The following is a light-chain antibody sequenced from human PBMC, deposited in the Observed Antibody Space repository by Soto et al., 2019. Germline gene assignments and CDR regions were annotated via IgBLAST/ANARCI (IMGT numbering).Light chain of an antibody. CDR1: QDIRKD. CDR3: LQDYNYQFT. J-gene: IGKJ2*01. V-gene: IGKV1-6*01. Sequence: AIQMTQSPSSLSASVGDRVTITCRASQDIRKDLAWYQQKPGEAPQILIYGASTLQTGVASRFSGSGSATDFTLTISSLQPEDSEAYYCLQDYNYQFTFGQGTKVDIK. CDR2: GAS.